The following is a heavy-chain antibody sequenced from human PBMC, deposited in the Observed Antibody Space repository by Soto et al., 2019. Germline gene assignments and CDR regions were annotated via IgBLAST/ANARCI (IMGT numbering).Heavy chain of an antibody. Sequence: SETLSLTCTVSGGSISSGGYYWSWIRQHPGKGLEWIGYIYYSGSTYYNPSLKSRVTISVDTSKNQFSLKLSSVTAADTAVYYCARGNGAAAGLYYFDYWGQGTLVTV. J-gene: IGHJ4*02. CDR1: GGSISSGGYY. D-gene: IGHD6-13*01. CDR3: ARGNGAAAGLYYFDY. V-gene: IGHV4-31*03. CDR2: IYYSGST.